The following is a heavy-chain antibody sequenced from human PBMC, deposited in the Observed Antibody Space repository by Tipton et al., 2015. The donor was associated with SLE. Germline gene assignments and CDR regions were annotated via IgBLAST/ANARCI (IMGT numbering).Heavy chain of an antibody. V-gene: IGHV3-30*02. CDR2: IRHDGSNK. Sequence: SGFTFSSYGMHWVRQAPGKGLEWVAFIRHDGSNKYYADSVKGRFTISRDNSKNTLYLQMNSLRAEDTAVYYCAKDASAYYYDSSGLNFDYWGQGTLVTVSS. CDR1: GFTFSSYG. J-gene: IGHJ4*02. CDR3: AKDASAYYYDSSGLNFDY. D-gene: IGHD3-22*01.